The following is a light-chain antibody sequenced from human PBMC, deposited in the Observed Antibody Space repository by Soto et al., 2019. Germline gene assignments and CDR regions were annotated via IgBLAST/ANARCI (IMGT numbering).Light chain of an antibody. J-gene: IGKJ3*01. CDR3: QQSYSTPGI. CDR2: AAS. V-gene: IGKV1-39*01. CDR1: QSISSY. Sequence: DIQMTQSPSSLSASVGDRVTITCRASQSISSYLNWYQQKPGQAPNLLIYAASSLQSGVPSRFSGSGSGTDFTLTISSLQPEDVATYYCQQSYSTPGIFGPGTKVDIK.